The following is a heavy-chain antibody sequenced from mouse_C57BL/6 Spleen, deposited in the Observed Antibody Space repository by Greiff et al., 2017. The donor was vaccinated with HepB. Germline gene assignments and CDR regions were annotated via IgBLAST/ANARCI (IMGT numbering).Heavy chain of an antibody. D-gene: IGHD2-2*01. Sequence: EVQLVESEGGLVQPGSSMKLSCTASGFTFSDYYMAWVRQVPEKGLEWVANINYDGSSTYYLDSLKSRFIISRDNAKNILYLQMSSLKSEDTATYYCARDYGYDGGYFDVWGTGTTVTVSS. CDR1: GFTFSDYY. CDR2: INYDGSST. CDR3: ARDYGYDGGYFDV. V-gene: IGHV5-16*01. J-gene: IGHJ1*03.